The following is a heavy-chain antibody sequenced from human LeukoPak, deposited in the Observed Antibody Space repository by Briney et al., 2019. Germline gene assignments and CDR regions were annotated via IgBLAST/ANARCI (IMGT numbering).Heavy chain of an antibody. Sequence: GGSLRLSCAASGFTFSSYSMNWVRQAPGKGLEWVSSISSSSSYIYYADSVKGRFTISRDNAKNSLYLQMNSLRAEDTAVYYCARGSWQQYYGSGSPQRFDPWGQGTLVTVSS. D-gene: IGHD3-10*01. CDR1: GFTFSSYS. CDR2: ISSSSSYI. J-gene: IGHJ5*02. CDR3: ARGSWQQYYGSGSPQRFDP. V-gene: IGHV3-21*01.